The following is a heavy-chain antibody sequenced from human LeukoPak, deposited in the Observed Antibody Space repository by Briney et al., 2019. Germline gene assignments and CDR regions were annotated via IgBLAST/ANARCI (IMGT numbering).Heavy chain of an antibody. CDR3: ARVLTYGVARQDIVVVPAAKCGMDV. J-gene: IGHJ6*02. V-gene: IGHV1-69*04. CDR2: IIPIRGIA. D-gene: IGHD2-2*01. Sequence: SVKVSCKASGGTFSSYAISWVRQAPGQGLEWMGRIIPIRGIANYAQKFQGRVTITADKSTSTAYMELSSLRSEDTAVYYCARVLTYGVARQDIVVVPAAKCGMDVWGQGTTVTVSS. CDR1: GGTFSSYA.